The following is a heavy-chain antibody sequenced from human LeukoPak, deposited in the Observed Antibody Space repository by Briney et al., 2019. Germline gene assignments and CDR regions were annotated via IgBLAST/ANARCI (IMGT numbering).Heavy chain of an antibody. CDR3: ARAQDGYNPFDY. J-gene: IGHJ4*02. D-gene: IGHD5-24*01. CDR2: ISYDGSNK. CDR1: GFTFSSYA. V-gene: IGHV3-30-3*01. Sequence: SGGSLRLSCAASGFTFSSYAMHWVRQAPGKGLEWVAVISYDGSNKYYADSVKGRFTISRDNSKNTLYLQMNSLRAEDTAVYYCARAQDGYNPFDYWGQGTLVTVSS.